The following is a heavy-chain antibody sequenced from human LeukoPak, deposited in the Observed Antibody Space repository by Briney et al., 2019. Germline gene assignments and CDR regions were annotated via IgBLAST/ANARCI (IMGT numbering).Heavy chain of an antibody. J-gene: IGHJ4*02. Sequence: SETLSLTCTVSGGSMSLFYCTWIRQSPGKGLEWIGDIYHIGSTNYNPSLKSRVTISVDTSKNQFSLKLKSVTAADTAVYYCATLDHDVLSGYSHLDNWGQGTLVIVSS. CDR2: IYHIGST. V-gene: IGHV4-59*03. CDR3: ATLDHDVLSGYSHLDN. CDR1: GGSMSLFY. D-gene: IGHD3-3*01.